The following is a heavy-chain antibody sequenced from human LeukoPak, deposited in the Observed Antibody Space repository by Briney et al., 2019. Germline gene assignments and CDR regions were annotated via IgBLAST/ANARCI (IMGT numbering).Heavy chain of an antibody. CDR3: ARPAYYYDSSGFPDAFDI. V-gene: IGHV3-66*04. CDR1: GFTVSSNY. D-gene: IGHD3-22*01. CDR2: IYSGGST. J-gene: IGHJ3*02. Sequence: GGSLRLSCAASGFTVSSNYMSWVRQAPGKGLEWVSVIYSGGSTYYADSVKGRFTISRDNSKNTLYPQMNSLRAEDTAVYYCARPAYYYDSSGFPDAFDIWGQGTMVTVSS.